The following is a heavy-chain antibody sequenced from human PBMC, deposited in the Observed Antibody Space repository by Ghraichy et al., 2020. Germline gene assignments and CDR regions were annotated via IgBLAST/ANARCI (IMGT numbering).Heavy chain of an antibody. V-gene: IGHV3-30*18. Sequence: ALISYDGNEKYYADSVKGRFTISRDNSKSTLYLQLNSLRPSDTALYFCAKDAEYCGDSWPYTYPHNWGQG. J-gene: IGHJ4*02. CDR3: AKDAEYCGDSWPYTYPHN. CDR2: ISYDGNEK. D-gene: IGHD4-17*01.